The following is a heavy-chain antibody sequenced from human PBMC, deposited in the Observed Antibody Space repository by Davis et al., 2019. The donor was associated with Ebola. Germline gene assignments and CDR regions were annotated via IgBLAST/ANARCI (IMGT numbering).Heavy chain of an antibody. CDR3: ARDPTTEYYDSSGYYYYYYGMDV. V-gene: IGHV3-74*01. CDR2: INSDGSGT. CDR1: GFTFTRYS. J-gene: IGHJ6*02. Sequence: PGGSLRLSCTASGFTFTRYSMHWVRQAPGKGLVWVSRINSDGSGTNYADFVKGRFTISRDNAKNTVSLQMNSLRAEDTAVYYCARDPTTEYYDSSGYYYYYYGMDVWGQGTTVTVSS. D-gene: IGHD3-22*01.